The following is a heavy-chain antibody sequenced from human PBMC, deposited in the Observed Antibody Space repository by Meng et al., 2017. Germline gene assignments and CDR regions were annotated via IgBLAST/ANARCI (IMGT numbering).Heavy chain of an antibody. CDR1: GYIFTNYY. CDR3: ARPLFGGYAPFDY. D-gene: IGHD5-12*01. J-gene: IGHJ4*02. CDR2: INPTSGKT. V-gene: IGHV1-2*06. Sequence: ASVKVSCKASGYIFTNYYIYWVRQAPGQGLEWMGRINPTSGKTNYAQKFQGRVIMTRDTSSNTAYVELSSLTSDDTAVYYCARPLFGGYAPFDYWGQGTLVTVSS.